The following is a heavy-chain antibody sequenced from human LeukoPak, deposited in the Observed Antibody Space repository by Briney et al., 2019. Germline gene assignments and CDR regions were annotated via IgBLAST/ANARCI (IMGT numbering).Heavy chain of an antibody. D-gene: IGHD4-11*01. V-gene: IGHV3-53*01. CDR1: GFTVSGNY. CDR3: ARVGYSNYDPNYYYYYMDV. CDR2: LYNGGNT. J-gene: IGHJ6*03. Sequence: GGSLRLSCAVSGFTVSGNYMSWVRQAPGKGLEWVSVLYNGGNTYYADSVKGRFTISRDNAKNSLYLQMNSLRAEDTAVYYCARVGYSNYDPNYYYYYMDVWGKGTTVTVSS.